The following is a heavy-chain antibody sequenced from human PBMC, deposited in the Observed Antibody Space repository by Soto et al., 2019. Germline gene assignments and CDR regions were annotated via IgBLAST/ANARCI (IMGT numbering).Heavy chain of an antibody. D-gene: IGHD3-22*01. V-gene: IGHV4-34*01. Sequence: SETLSLTCAVYGGSFSGYYWSWIRQPPGKGLEWIGEINHSGSTNYNPSLKSRVTISVDTSKNQFSLKLSSVTAADTAVYYCAREFRGGYYYASSGPQYYGMDVWGQGTTVTVSS. CDR3: AREFRGGYYYASSGPQYYGMDV. J-gene: IGHJ6*02. CDR1: GGSFSGYY. CDR2: INHSGST.